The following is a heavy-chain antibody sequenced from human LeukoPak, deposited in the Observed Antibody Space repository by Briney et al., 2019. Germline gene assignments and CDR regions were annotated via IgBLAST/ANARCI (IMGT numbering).Heavy chain of an antibody. CDR3: ASWGDSSGKVWDY. CDR1: GYSFTSYW. D-gene: IGHD6-19*01. CDR2: IDPSDSYT. J-gene: IGHJ4*02. Sequence: GESLKISCKGSGYSFTSYWISWVRQMPGKGLEWMGRIDPSDSYTNYSPSFQGHVTISADKSIRTAYLQWSSLKASDTAMYYCASWGDSSGKVWDYWGQGTLVTVSS. V-gene: IGHV5-10-1*01.